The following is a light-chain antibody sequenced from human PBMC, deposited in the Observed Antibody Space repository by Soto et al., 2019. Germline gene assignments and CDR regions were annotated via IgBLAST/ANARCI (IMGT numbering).Light chain of an antibody. J-gene: IGLJ2*01. V-gene: IGLV3-21*04. CDR3: HVWDSSSDHPGV. CDR1: NIGSKS. CDR2: YDS. Sequence: SYELTQPPSVSMAPGKTARITCGGNNIGSKSVHWYQQKPGQAPVLVIYYDSDRPSGIPERFSGSNSGNTATLTISRVEAGDEADYYCHVWDSSSDHPGVFGGGTKLTVL.